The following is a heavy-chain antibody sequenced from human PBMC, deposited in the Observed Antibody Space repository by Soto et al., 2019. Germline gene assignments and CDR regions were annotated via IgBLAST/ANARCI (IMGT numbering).Heavy chain of an antibody. D-gene: IGHD2-2*01. CDR2: ISLYSDGT. Sequence: QVQLVQSGGEVKRPGASVKVSCKTSGYTFSNYGITWVRQAPGQPLEWLGWISLYSDGTNYAQKFQGRVSMTTDTSTTTAYMELRSLRSDDTAVYYCAIVVPGAEAWFGTWGQGTLVTVSS. CDR3: AIVVPGAEAWFGT. V-gene: IGHV1-18*01. J-gene: IGHJ5*02. CDR1: GYTFSNYG.